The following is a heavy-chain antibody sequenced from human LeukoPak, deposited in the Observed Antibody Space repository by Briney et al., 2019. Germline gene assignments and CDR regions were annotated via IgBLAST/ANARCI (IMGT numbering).Heavy chain of an antibody. J-gene: IGHJ6*03. V-gene: IGHV4-61*02. CDR1: GDSISSGSYY. CDR2: IYSNGDT. Sequence: SETLSLTCTVSGDSISSGSYYWSWIRQPAGKGLEWIGRIYSNGDTKFNPSLKSRVTISLYTSKNQFSLKLSSATAADTAVYYCASRHSKQQPYYYYMDIWGKGTTVTVSS. CDR3: ASRHSKQQPYYYYMDI. D-gene: IGHD6-13*01.